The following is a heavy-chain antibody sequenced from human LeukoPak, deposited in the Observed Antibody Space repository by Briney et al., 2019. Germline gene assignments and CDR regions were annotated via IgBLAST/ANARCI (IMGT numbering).Heavy chain of an antibody. CDR3: ARGPYSSSPEFDL. J-gene: IGHJ2*01. CDR1: GFTFSSYG. CDR2: IWYDGSNE. D-gene: IGHD6-13*01. V-gene: IGHV3-33*01. Sequence: PGRSLRLSCAASGFTFSSYGMHWVRQAPGKGLEWVAVIWYDGSNEYYADSVKGRFTISRDNSKNTLYLQMNSLRAEDTAVYYCARGPYSSSPEFDLWGRGTLVTVSS.